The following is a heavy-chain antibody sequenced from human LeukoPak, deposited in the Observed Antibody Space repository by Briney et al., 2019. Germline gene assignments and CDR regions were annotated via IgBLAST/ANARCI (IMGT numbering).Heavy chain of an antibody. V-gene: IGHV3-30*02. CDR2: IRYDGIKK. J-gene: IGHJ4*02. D-gene: IGHD1-14*01. Sequence: GGSLRLSCAASGFTFDNYGMHWVRQAPGKGLEWVALIRYDGIKKFYAGSVKGRFTISRDNSKNTLYLQMNSLRLEDTALYYCAIDDNGSQDNWGQGTLVTVSS. CDR3: AIDDNGSQDN. CDR1: GFTFDNYG.